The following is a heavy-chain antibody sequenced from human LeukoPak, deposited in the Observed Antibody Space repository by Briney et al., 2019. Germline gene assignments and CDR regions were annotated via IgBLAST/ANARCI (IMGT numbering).Heavy chain of an antibody. CDR2: ISGSGGST. Sequence: GGSLRLSCAASGFTFSSYAMSWVRQAPGKGLEWVSAISGSGGSTYYADSVKGRFTISRDNSKNTLYLQMNSLRAEDTAVYYCAKGSRITMIVVVVTDLYYFDYWGQGTLVTVYS. D-gene: IGHD3-22*01. V-gene: IGHV3-23*01. CDR1: GFTFSSYA. J-gene: IGHJ4*02. CDR3: AKGSRITMIVVVVTDLYYFDY.